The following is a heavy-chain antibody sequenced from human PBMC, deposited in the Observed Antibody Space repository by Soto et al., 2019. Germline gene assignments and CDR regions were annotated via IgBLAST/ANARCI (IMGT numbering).Heavy chain of an antibody. Sequence: QVQVVESGGGVVQPGRSLRLSCAASGFTFSSFGMHWVRQAPGKGLEWVSLIWYDGSKKSYGDSVKGRFTISRDNSRNTVYVEMKRLRADDTAVYYRAREASYYSLWSSYYPSRKGMEVWGQGTTVTVYS. CDR1: GFTFSSFG. J-gene: IGHJ6*02. V-gene: IGHV3-33*01. CDR2: IWYDGSKK. CDR3: AREASYYSLWSSYYPSRKGMEV. D-gene: IGHD3-3*01.